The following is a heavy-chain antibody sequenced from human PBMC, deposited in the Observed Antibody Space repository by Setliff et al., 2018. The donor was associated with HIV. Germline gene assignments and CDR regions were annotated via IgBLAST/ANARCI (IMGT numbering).Heavy chain of an antibody. D-gene: IGHD2-8*02. CDR1: GGSISSGSYY. CDR2: IYTSGST. Sequence: PSETLSLTCTVSGGSISSGSYYWSWIRQPAGKGLEWIGRIYTSGSTNYNPSLKSRVTISVDTSKNQFSLKLTSVTAADTAVYYCAREAAHCTGDTCQFTFDSWGQGTLVTVSS. V-gene: IGHV4-61*02. J-gene: IGHJ4*02. CDR3: AREAAHCTGDTCQFTFDS.